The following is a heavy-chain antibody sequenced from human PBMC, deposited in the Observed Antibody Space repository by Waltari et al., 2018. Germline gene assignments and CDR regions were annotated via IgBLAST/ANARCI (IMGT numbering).Heavy chain of an antibody. Sequence: QVQLVQSGAEVKKPGASVKVSCKASGYTFTSYDINWVRQATGQGLEWMGWRNPDRGNTGYAQKFQGRVTMTRNTSISTAYMELSSLRSEDTAVYYCARAGDYVWGSYRSPFDYWGQGTLVTVSS. D-gene: IGHD3-16*02. J-gene: IGHJ4*02. V-gene: IGHV1-8*01. CDR2: RNPDRGNT. CDR3: ARAGDYVWGSYRSPFDY. CDR1: GYTFTSYD.